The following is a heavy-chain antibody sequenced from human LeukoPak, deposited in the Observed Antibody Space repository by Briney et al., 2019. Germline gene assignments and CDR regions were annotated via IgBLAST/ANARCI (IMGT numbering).Heavy chain of an antibody. CDR2: ISSSGSTI. J-gene: IGHJ4*02. D-gene: IGHD3-10*01. V-gene: IGHV3-11*04. Sequence: GGSLRLSCAASGFTFSDYYMSWIRQAPGKGLEWVSYISSSGSTIYYADSVKGRFTISRDNAKNSLYLQMNSLRAEDTAVYYCAITRDGSYSNFDNWGQRTLVTVSS. CDR3: AITRDGSYSNFDN. CDR1: GFTFSDYY.